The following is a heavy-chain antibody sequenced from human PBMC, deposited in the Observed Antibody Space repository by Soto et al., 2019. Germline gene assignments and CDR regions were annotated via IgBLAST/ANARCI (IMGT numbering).Heavy chain of an antibody. CDR2: IYWDDDK. CDR1: GFSLSTSGVG. V-gene: IGHV2-5*02. CDR3: AHRPSYCSGGSCYSGFDY. J-gene: IGHJ4*02. Sequence: QITLKESGPTLVKPTQPLTLTCTFSGFSLSTSGVGVGWIRQPPGKALEWLALIYWDDDKRYSPSLKSRLTITQDTSKNQVVLTTTNMDPVDTATYYCAHRPSYCSGGSCYSGFDYWGQGTLVTVSS. D-gene: IGHD2-15*01.